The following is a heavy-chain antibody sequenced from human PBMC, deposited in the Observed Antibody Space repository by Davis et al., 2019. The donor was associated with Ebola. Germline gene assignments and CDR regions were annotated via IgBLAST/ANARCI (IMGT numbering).Heavy chain of an antibody. D-gene: IGHD3-22*01. V-gene: IGHV3-48*01. CDR1: GFTFSSYN. Sequence: GESLKISCAASGFTFSSYNMNWVRQAPGKGLEWVSYISSRSSTIYFADSVEGRFSISRDNSKNMLYVQMNSLKTEDTAVYYCARGGPRDSSGYYWGPFDYWGQGTLVTVSS. CDR2: ISSRSSTI. J-gene: IGHJ4*02. CDR3: ARGGPRDSSGYYWGPFDY.